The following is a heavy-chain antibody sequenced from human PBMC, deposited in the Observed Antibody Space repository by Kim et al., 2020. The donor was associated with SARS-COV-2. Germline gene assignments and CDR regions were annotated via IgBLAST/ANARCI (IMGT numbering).Heavy chain of an antibody. CDR3: ARALGGVRKLVPHF. Sequence: SETLSLTCTVSGGSVNSAGFYWTWIRQHPGKGLEWIGYIYYSGTTYYNTSLKSRVIISLDTSKNQFSLNLNSVTAADTAIYYCARALGGVRKLVPHF. CDR1: GGSVNSAGFY. J-gene: IGHJ2*01. D-gene: IGHD2-8*02. CDR2: IYYSGTT. V-gene: IGHV4-31*02.